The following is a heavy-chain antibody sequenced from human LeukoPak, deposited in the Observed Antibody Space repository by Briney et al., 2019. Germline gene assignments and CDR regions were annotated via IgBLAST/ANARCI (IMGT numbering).Heavy chain of an antibody. J-gene: IGHJ4*02. CDR1: GFTFSDYY. Sequence: PGGSLRLSCAASGFTFSDYYMSWIRQAPGKGLEWVSYISSSGSTIYYADSVKGRFTISRDNAKNSLYLQMNSLRVEDTAIYYCAKTWEPKFGFDQWGQGTLVTVSS. CDR3: AKTWEPKFGFDQ. V-gene: IGHV3-11*04. CDR2: ISSSGSTI. D-gene: IGHD1-26*01.